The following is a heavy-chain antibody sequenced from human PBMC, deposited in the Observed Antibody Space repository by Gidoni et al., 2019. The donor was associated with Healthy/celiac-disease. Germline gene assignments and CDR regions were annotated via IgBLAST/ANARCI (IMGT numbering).Heavy chain of an antibody. J-gene: IGHJ5*02. Sequence: QVQLVESGGGVVQPGRSLRLSCAASGFTFSSYGMHWVRQAPGKGLECVAVIAYEGSNKYYADSVKGRFTISRDNSKNTLYLQMNSLRAEDTAVYYCAKDSAGPFDPWGQGTLVTVSS. CDR3: AKDSAGPFDP. CDR1: GFTFSSYG. CDR2: IAYEGSNK. V-gene: IGHV3-30*18.